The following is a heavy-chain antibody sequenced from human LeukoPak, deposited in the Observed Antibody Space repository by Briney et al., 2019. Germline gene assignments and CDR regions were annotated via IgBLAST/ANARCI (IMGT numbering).Heavy chain of an antibody. CDR1: GFTFSTYG. V-gene: IGHV3-64*01. Sequence: PGGSLRLSCAASGFTFSTYGMHWVRQAPRKGLEYDSGIGPDGGTTYYAKSVKGRFTISRDNSKSMVYLQMGSLTADDMAVYYCARGAQLTDYWGQGTLVTVSS. J-gene: IGHJ4*02. D-gene: IGHD6-13*01. CDR2: IGPDGGTT. CDR3: ARGAQLTDY.